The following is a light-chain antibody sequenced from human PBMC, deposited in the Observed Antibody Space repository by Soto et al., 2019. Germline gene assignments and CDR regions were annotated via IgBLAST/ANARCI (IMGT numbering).Light chain of an antibody. Sequence: QSVLTQPPSGSGTPGQRVTFSCSGSSSNIGASDVHCYQQLPGTAPKLLIYSNILRPSGIPDRFSGSKSDTSASLATIGLQSEDEADYYCAVWDDSLNAPVFGGGTKLTVL. V-gene: IGLV1-44*01. CDR1: SSNIGASD. CDR3: AVWDDSLNAPV. J-gene: IGLJ2*01. CDR2: SNI.